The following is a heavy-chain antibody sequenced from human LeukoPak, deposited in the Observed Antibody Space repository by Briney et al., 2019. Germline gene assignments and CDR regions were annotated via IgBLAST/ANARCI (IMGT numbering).Heavy chain of an antibody. CDR2: ISSSSSYI. CDR3: ASGTPMVWGVKGPGYYYCMDG. Sequence: PGGSLRLSCAASGFTFSSYSMNWVRQAPGKGLEWVSSISSSSSYIYYADSVKGRFTISRDNAKNSLYLQMNSLRAEDTAVYYCASGTPMVWGVKGPGYYYCMDGWGQGTTVTVSS. D-gene: IGHD3-10*01. CDR1: GFTFSSYS. V-gene: IGHV3-21*01. J-gene: IGHJ6*02.